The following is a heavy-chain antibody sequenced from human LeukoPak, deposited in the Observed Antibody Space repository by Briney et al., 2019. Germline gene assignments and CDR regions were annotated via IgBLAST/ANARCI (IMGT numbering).Heavy chain of an antibody. CDR1: GFTFSSYW. CDR2: IKHNGDEL. Sequence: PGGSLRLSCAASGFTFSSYWMTWVRQAPGKGLEWVANIKHNGDELNYVGSVEGRFTISRDNAKNSLYLHMTSLRAEDTAVYYCARELRTFDSWGQGNLVTVSS. J-gene: IGHJ4*02. D-gene: IGHD3-16*01. CDR3: ARELRTFDS. V-gene: IGHV3-7*01.